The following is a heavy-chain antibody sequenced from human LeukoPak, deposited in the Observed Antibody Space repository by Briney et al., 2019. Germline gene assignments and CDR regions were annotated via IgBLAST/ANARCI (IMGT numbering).Heavy chain of an antibody. V-gene: IGHV3-7*01. CDR1: GFTFSSYA. CDR2: IKQDGSEK. CDR3: ARDRHFDY. Sequence: GGSLRLSCAASGFTFSSYAMSWVRQAPGKGLEWVANIKQDGSEKYYVDSVKGRFTISRDNAKNSLYLQMNSLRAEDTAVYYCARDRHFDYWGQGTLVTVSS. J-gene: IGHJ4*02. D-gene: IGHD6-6*01.